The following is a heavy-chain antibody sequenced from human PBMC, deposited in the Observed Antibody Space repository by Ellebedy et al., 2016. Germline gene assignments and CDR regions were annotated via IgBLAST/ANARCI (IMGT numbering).Heavy chain of an antibody. CDR2: INAGNGNT. J-gene: IGHJ4*02. CDR3: ARDSPKIAAAGTPNY. Sequence: ASVKVSCKASGYTFTSYAMHWVRQAPGQRLEWMGWINAGNGNTKYSQKFQGRVTITRDTSASTAYMELSSLRSEDTAVYYCARDSPKIAAAGTPNYWGQGTLVTVSS. D-gene: IGHD6-13*01. V-gene: IGHV1-3*01. CDR1: GYTFTSYA.